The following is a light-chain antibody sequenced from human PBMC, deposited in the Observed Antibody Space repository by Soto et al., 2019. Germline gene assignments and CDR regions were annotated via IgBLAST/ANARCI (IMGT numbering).Light chain of an antibody. J-gene: IGKJ2*01. CDR3: QQYSHWPPYT. CDR2: GAS. V-gene: IGKV3-20*01. Sequence: EIVLTQSPGTLSLSPGERATLSCRASQSVSSTYLAWYQQKPGQAPRLIIYGASSRATGIPDRFSGSGSGTDFTLTISRLEPEDFAVYYCQQYSHWPPYTFGQGTKLEIK. CDR1: QSVSSTY.